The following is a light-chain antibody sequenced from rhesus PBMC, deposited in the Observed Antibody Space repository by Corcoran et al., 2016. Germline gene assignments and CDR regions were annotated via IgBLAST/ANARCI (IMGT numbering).Light chain of an antibody. J-gene: IGKJ4*01. V-gene: IGKV1-66*01. CDR3: QQYDDFPLT. CDR2: AAS. Sequence: DIQMTQSPSSLSASVGDRVTITCRASQGINNYLTWYQQKPGKAPKPLIYAASTLETGAPSRFSGSGSGTEYTITISSLQPEDIATYYCQQYDDFPLTFGGGTKVEI. CDR1: QGINNY.